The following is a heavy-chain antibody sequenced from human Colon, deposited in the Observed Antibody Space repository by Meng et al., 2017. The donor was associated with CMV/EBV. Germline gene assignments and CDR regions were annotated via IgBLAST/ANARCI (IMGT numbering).Heavy chain of an antibody. V-gene: IGHV3-74*01. Sequence: GESLKISCEASGFTFSHYWMHWVRQAPGKGLEWVSRINTDGRTTDYADSVKGRFTIFRDDGRSTLYLQMNNLRAEDTAVYFCAGSYWNGELVYWGQGALVTVSS. D-gene: IGHD1-26*01. J-gene: IGHJ4*02. CDR3: AGSYWNGELVY. CDR1: GFTFSHYW. CDR2: INTDGRTT.